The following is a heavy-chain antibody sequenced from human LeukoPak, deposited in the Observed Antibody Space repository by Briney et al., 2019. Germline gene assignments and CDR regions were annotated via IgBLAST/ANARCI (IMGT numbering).Heavy chain of an antibody. D-gene: IGHD4-11*01. CDR1: GGSISGGSYY. V-gene: IGHV4-61*02. CDR3: ARTNTVTTYYYYYMDV. CDR2: ISASAST. J-gene: IGHJ6*03. Sequence: SETLSLTCTVSGGSISGGSYYWSWIRQPAGKGLEWIGRISASASTNYSPSLKSRVTMSVDTSKNQFSLKLSSVTAADTGVYYCARTNTVTTYYYYYMDVWGKGTTVTVSS.